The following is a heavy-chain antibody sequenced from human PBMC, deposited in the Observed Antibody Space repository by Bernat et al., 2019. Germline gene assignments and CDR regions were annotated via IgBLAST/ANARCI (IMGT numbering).Heavy chain of an antibody. V-gene: IGHV3-30*01. D-gene: IGHD4-17*01. CDR1: GFTFSSYA. CDR3: ARGGYGDYRGDY. J-gene: IGHJ4*02. CDR2: ISYDGSNK. Sequence: QVQLVESGGGVVQPGRSLRLSCAASGFTFSSYAMHWVRQAPGKGLEWVAVISYDGSNKYYADSVKGRFTISRDNSKNTLYLQMNSLRAEDTAVYYFARGGYGDYRGDYWGQGTLVTVSS.